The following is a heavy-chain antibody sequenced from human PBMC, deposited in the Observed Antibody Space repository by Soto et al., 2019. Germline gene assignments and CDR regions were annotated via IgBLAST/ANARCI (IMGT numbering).Heavy chain of an antibody. Sequence: QVQLVESGGGVVQPGRSLRLSCTASGFTYTTHAMHWVRQAPGKGLEWVAIISLDGTIKYYADSVKGRFTISRDTSKNTRYLQMNSLGPEDTAVYYCARDGRWNLDYWGQGTLVTVSS. CDR2: ISLDGTIK. J-gene: IGHJ4*02. V-gene: IGHV3-30-3*01. CDR1: GFTYTTHA. CDR3: ARDGRWNLDY. D-gene: IGHD1-1*01.